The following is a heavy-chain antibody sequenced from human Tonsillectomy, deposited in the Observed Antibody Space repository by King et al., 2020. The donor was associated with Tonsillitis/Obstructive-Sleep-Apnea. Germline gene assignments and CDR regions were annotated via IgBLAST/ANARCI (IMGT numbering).Heavy chain of an antibody. CDR2: INHSGST. CDR3: AMGEVGATTIYYYYALDV. V-gene: IGHV4-34*01. CDR1: GGSFSGYY. D-gene: IGHD1-26*01. J-gene: IGHJ6*02. Sequence: VQLQQWGAGLLKPSETLSLTCAVYGGSFSGYYWNWIRQPPGKGLEWIGEINHSGSTNYSPSLKSRVTISIDTSKNQFSLKLSSVTAADTAVYYCAMGEVGATTIYYYYALDVWGQGTTVTVS.